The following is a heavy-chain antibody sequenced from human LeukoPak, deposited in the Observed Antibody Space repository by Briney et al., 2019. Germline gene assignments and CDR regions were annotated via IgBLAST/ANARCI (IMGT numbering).Heavy chain of an antibody. Sequence: GGSLRLSCPASGFSFSSYEMNWVRQAPGKGLEWVSYISSSGGTIYYADSVKGRFTISRDNAKNSLFLQMNSLRAEDTAVYYCARVVNQLPYSWGQGALVTVSS. CDR3: ARVVNQLPYS. CDR1: GFSFSSYE. J-gene: IGHJ4*02. D-gene: IGHD2-2*01. CDR2: ISSSGGTI. V-gene: IGHV3-48*03.